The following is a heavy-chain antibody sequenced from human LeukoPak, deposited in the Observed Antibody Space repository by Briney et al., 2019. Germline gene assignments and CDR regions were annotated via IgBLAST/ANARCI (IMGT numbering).Heavy chain of an antibody. J-gene: IGHJ6*02. CDR2: INHSGST. Sequence: PSETLSLTCAVYGGSFSGYYWSWIRQTPGKGLEWIGEINHSGSTNYNPSLKSRVTISVDTSKNQFSLKLSSVTVADTAVYYCARGGGLTGDRLTHYYGMDVWGQGTTVTVSS. CDR3: ARGGGLTGDRLTHYYGMDV. D-gene: IGHD7-27*01. CDR1: GGSFSGYY. V-gene: IGHV4-34*01.